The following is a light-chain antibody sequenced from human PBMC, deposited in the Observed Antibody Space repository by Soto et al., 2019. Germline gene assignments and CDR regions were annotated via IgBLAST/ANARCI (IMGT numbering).Light chain of an antibody. CDR2: AAS. J-gene: IGKJ1*01. Sequence: IQMPQSPSTLSASVGDRVTITCRASQSIGRWLAWYQHKPGMAPQLLIYAASNLQTGVPSRFSGSGSGTDFTLTIASLQTEDFATYYCQQTFGIFPWTFGQGTKVDNK. V-gene: IGKV1-5*01. CDR3: QQTFGIFPWT. CDR1: QSIGRW.